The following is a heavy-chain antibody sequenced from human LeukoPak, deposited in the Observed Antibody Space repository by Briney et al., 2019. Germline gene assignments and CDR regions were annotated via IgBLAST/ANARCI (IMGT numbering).Heavy chain of an antibody. V-gene: IGHV5-51*01. CDR2: IYPGDSDT. Sequence: GESLKISCKGSGYSFTNYWIGWVRQMPGKGLEWMGIIYPGDSDTRYSPSFQGQVTISADESINTAYLQWSSLKASDTAIYYCARLSPMARGVIDYWGQGTPVTVSS. CDR1: GYSFTNYW. J-gene: IGHJ4*02. CDR3: ARLSPMARGVIDY. D-gene: IGHD3-10*01.